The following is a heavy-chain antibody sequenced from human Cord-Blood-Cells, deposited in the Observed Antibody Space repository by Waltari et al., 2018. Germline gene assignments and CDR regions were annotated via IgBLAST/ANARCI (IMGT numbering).Heavy chain of an antibody. Sequence: QVQLVESGGGVVQPGRSLRLSCAASGFTFSSYGMHWVRQAPGKGLEWVAVISYDGSNKYYADSVKGRFTISRDNSKNTLYLQMNSLRAEDTAVYYCAKDYDFWSGYYSHDAFDIWGQGTMVTVSS. CDR2: ISYDGSNK. V-gene: IGHV3-30*18. D-gene: IGHD3-3*01. CDR1: GFTFSSYG. J-gene: IGHJ3*02. CDR3: AKDYDFWSGYYSHDAFDI.